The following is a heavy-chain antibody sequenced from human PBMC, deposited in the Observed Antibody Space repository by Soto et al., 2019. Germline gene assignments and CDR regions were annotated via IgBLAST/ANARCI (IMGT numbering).Heavy chain of an antibody. CDR3: AAGKVSANAYGSPVPYHYYGLDV. CDR2: IYYSGST. J-gene: IGHJ6*02. D-gene: IGHD3-10*01. V-gene: IGHV4-59*12. Sequence: PSETLSLTCTVSGGSISSYYWSWIRQPPGKGLEWIGYIYYSGSTNYNPSLKSRVTISADTSKKQFSLNLSSVTASDSAVYFCAAGKVSANAYGSPVPYHYYGLDVWGQGTMVTVSS. CDR1: GGSISSYY.